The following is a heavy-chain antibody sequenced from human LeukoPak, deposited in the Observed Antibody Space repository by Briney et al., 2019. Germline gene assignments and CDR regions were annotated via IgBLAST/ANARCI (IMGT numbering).Heavy chain of an antibody. V-gene: IGHV3-30*18. CDR2: ISYDGSNK. J-gene: IGHJ4*02. Sequence: GGSLRLSCAASGFTFSSYGMHWVRQAPGKGLEWVAVISYDGSNKYYADSVKGRFTISRDNSKNTLYLQMNSLRAEDTAVYYCAKDGEVGYYGDYGVLFDYWGQGTLVTVSS. CDR3: AKDGEVGYYGDYGVLFDY. D-gene: IGHD4-17*01. CDR1: GFTFSSYG.